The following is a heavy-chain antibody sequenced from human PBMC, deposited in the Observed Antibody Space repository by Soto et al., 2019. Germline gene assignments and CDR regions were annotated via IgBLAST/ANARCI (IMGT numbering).Heavy chain of an antibody. J-gene: IGHJ5*02. D-gene: IGHD3-10*01. V-gene: IGHV4-31*03. CDR3: ARDWSYGSGSYYNWFDP. CDR2: IYYSGST. Sequence: PSETLSLTCTVSGGSISSGGYYWSWIRQHPGKGLEWIGYIYYSGSTYYNPSLKSRVTISVDPSKNQFSLKLSSVTAADTAVYYCARDWSYGSGSYYNWFDPWGQGTLVTVSS. CDR1: GGSISSGGYY.